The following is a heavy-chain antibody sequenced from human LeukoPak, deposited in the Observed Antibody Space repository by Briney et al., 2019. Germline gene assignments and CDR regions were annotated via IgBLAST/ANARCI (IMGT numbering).Heavy chain of an antibody. D-gene: IGHD1-26*01. V-gene: IGHV3-30*18. J-gene: IGHJ4*02. CDR2: ISYDGSNK. Sequence: GGSLRLSCAASGFAFSSYGMHWVRQAPGKGLEWVAVISYDGSNKYYADSVKGRFTISRDNSKNTLYLQMNSLRAEDTAVYYCAKDLSGTLDYWGQGTLVTVSS. CDR1: GFAFSSYG. CDR3: AKDLSGTLDY.